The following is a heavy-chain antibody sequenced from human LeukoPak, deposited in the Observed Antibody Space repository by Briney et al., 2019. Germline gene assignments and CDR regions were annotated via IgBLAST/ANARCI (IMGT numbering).Heavy chain of an antibody. CDR3: ARRRITIFGVVIMGAFDI. V-gene: IGHV4-4*02. Sequence: SETLSLTCAVSGGSISSSNWWSWVRQPPGKGLEWIGEINHSGSTNYNPSLKSRVTISVDTSKNQFSLRLSSVTAADTAVYYCARRRITIFGVVIMGAFDIWGQGTMVTVSS. D-gene: IGHD3-3*01. CDR1: GGSISSSNW. J-gene: IGHJ3*02. CDR2: INHSGST.